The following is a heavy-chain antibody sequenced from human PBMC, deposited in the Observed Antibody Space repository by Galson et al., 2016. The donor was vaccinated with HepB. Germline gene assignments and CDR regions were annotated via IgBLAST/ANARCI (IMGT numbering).Heavy chain of an antibody. Sequence: SVKVSCKASGYTFTEYFIHWVRQAPGQGLEWMGWISPSTGGTNSAQKFQGRVTMTRDMSISTAYMELSRLRSDDSAVYYCARSRAFGYCTSTTCPSFAYWGQGTLVTVSS. CDR3: ARSRAFGYCTSTTCPSFAY. CDR2: ISPSTGGT. J-gene: IGHJ4*02. D-gene: IGHD2-2*03. V-gene: IGHV1-2*02. CDR1: GYTFTEYF.